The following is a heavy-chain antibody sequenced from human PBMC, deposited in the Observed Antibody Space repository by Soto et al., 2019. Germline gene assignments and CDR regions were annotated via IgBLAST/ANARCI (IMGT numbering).Heavy chain of an antibody. CDR1: GGSISSSSYY. D-gene: IGHD2-15*01. V-gene: IGHV4-39*01. CDR3: ARRGEYCSGGSCYKLFDY. J-gene: IGHJ4*02. CDR2: IYYSGST. Sequence: SETLSLTCTVSGGSISSSSYYWGWIRQPPGKGLEWIGSIYYSGSTYYNPSLKSRVTISVDTSKNQFSLKLSSVTAADTAVYYCARRGEYCSGGSCYKLFDYWGQGTLVTVSS.